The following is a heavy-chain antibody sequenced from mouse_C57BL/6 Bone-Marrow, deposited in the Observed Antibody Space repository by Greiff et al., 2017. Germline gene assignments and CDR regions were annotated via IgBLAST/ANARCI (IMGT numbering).Heavy chain of an antibody. V-gene: IGHV5-4*01. CDR1: GFTFSSYA. J-gene: IGHJ4*01. CDR2: ISDGGSYT. CDR3: AREEYAMDY. Sequence: EVKLVESGGGLVKPGGSLKLSCAASGFTFSSYAMSWVRQTPEKRLEWVATISDGGSYTYYPDNVKGRFTISRDNAKNNLYLQMSHLKSEDTAIYYCAREEYAMDYWGQGTSVTVSS.